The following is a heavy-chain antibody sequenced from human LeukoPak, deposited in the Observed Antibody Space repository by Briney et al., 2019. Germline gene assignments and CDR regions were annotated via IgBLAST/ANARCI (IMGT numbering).Heavy chain of an antibody. J-gene: IGHJ4*02. CDR3: ARDSRYSGSLDY. CDR2: ISGSGGST. V-gene: IGHV3-23*01. Sequence: GGSLRLSCAASRFTSSAYGMSWVRQAPGKGLEWVSAISGSGGSTDYADSVKGRFTISRDNSKNTLYLQMNSLRAEDTAVYYCARDSRYSGSLDYWGQGTLVTVSS. CDR1: RFTSSAYG. D-gene: IGHD1-26*01.